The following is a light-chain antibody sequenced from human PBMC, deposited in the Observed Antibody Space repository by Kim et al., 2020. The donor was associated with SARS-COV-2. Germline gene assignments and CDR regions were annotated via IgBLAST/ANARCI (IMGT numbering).Light chain of an antibody. CDR3: QQYNWPPWT. Sequence: EIVMTQSPVTLSVSPGERGALSCRASQGVGSKLAWYQQNLGQAPRLLMYGASTRAPGIPARFTGSGSGTEFTLTISSLQSEDFAVYYCQQYNWPPWTCGQGTKVDIK. V-gene: IGKV3-15*01. J-gene: IGKJ1*01. CDR1: QGVGSK. CDR2: GAS.